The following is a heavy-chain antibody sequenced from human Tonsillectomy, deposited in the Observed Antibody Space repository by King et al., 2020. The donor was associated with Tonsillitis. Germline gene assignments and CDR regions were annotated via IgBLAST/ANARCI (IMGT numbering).Heavy chain of an antibody. Sequence: VQLVESGGGVVQPGRSLRLSCAASGFTFSSYAMHWVRQAPGKGLEWVAVISYDGSNKYYADSVKGRFTISRDNSKNTLYLQMNSLRAEDTAVYYCARDGAWVYGYFQDYWGQGTLVTVSS. D-gene: IGHD3-22*01. CDR3: ARDGAWVYGYFQDY. J-gene: IGHJ4*02. CDR2: ISYDGSNK. CDR1: GFTFSSYA. V-gene: IGHV3-30*04.